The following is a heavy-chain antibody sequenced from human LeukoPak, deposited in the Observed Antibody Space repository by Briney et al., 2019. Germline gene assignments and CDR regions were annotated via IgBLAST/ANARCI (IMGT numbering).Heavy chain of an antibody. CDR2: ISSSGSTI. V-gene: IGHV3-48*03. D-gene: IGHD4-11*01. CDR3: ARRTTTLLYYYYYMDV. CDR1: GFTFSSYA. Sequence: GGSLRLSCAASGFTFSSYAMHWVRQAPGKGLEWVSYISSSGSTIYYADSVKGRFTISRDNAKNSLYLQMNSLRAEDTAVYYCARRTTTLLYYYYYMDVWGKGTTVTISS. J-gene: IGHJ6*03.